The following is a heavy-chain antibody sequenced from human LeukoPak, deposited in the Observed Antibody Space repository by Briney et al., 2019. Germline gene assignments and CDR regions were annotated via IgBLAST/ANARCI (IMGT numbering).Heavy chain of an antibody. Sequence: ASVKVSCKAFGYTFTSNYMHWVRQAPGQGLEWMGWISAYNGNTNYAQKLQGRVTMTTDTSTSTAYMELSRLRSDDTAVYYCARDGYDYVWGSYRYWVINWFDPWGQGTLVTVSS. CDR3: ARDGYDYVWGSYRYWVINWFDP. V-gene: IGHV1-18*04. CDR2: ISAYNGNT. J-gene: IGHJ5*02. D-gene: IGHD3-16*02. CDR1: GYTFTSNY.